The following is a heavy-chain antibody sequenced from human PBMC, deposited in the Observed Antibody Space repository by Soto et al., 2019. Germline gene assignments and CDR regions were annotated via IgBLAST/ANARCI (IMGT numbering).Heavy chain of an antibody. Sequence: RRLSCSASGFTFSSYAMYWVRQAPGKGLEYVSAISSNGGSTYYADSVKGRFTISRDNSKNTLYLQMSSLRAEDTAVYYCVKDGRMVRGVFHPYYFDYWGQGTLVTVSS. CDR3: VKDGRMVRGVFHPYYFDY. V-gene: IGHV3-64D*06. D-gene: IGHD3-10*01. CDR2: ISSNGGST. J-gene: IGHJ4*02. CDR1: GFTFSSYA.